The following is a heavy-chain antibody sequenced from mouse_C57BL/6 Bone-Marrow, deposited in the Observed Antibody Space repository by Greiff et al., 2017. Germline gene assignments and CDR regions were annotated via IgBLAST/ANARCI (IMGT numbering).Heavy chain of an antibody. CDR3: ARRNHSNYEAWCAY. V-gene: IGHV1-64*01. CDR2: IHPNSGST. J-gene: IGHJ3*01. CDR1: GYTFTSYW. Sequence: QVQLQQPGAELVKPGASVKLSCKASGYTFTSYWMHWVKQRPGQGLEWIGMIHPNSGSTNYNEKFKSKATLTVDKSTSTAYMQLSSLTSEDSAVYYCARRNHSNYEAWCAYWGQGTLVTVSA. D-gene: IGHD2-5*01.